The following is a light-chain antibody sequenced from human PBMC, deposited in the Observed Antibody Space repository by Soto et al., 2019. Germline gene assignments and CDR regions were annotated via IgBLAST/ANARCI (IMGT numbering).Light chain of an antibody. CDR3: EDSCSAAPIT. J-gene: IGKJ5*01. CDR1: QSISSY. V-gene: IGKV1-39*01. CDR2: AAS. Sequence: DIQMTQSPSSLPASVGDRVTITCRASQSISSYLNWYQQKPGKAPKLLIYAASTLQSGVPSRFSGSGSGTDFALAICSQRPEECATPYYEDSCSAAPITNGEGTRVEIK.